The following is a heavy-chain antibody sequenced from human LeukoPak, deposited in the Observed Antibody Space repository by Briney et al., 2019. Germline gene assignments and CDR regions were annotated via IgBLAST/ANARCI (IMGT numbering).Heavy chain of an antibody. J-gene: IGHJ5*02. V-gene: IGHV1-8*01. Sequence: ASVKVSCKASGYTFTSYDINWVRQATGQGLEWMGWMNPNSGNTGYAQKFQGRVTMTRNTSISTAYMGLSSLRSEDTAVYYCARVVGVDWDAYVNWFDPWGQGTLVTVSS. D-gene: IGHD5-12*01. CDR1: GYTFTSYD. CDR3: ARVVGVDWDAYVNWFDP. CDR2: MNPNSGNT.